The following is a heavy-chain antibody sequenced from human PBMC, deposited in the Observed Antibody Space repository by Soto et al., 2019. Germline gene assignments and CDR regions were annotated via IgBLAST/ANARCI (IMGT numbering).Heavy chain of an antibody. Sequence: ASVKVSCKASGYTFRNYGITWVRQAPGQGLERMAWISPYNGNTNYAQDLQGRVTMTTDTSTSTAHMELRSLTSEDTAMYYCARDLVSGSDFWRAYNGGYFDYWGQGTLVTVSS. CDR2: ISPYNGNT. CDR3: ARDLVSGSDFWRAYNGGYFDY. J-gene: IGHJ4*02. V-gene: IGHV1-18*01. D-gene: IGHD3-3*01. CDR1: GYTFRNYG.